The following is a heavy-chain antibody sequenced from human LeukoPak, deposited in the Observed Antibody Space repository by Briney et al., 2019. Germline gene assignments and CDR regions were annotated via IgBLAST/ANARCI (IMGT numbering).Heavy chain of an antibody. V-gene: IGHV3-11*04. Sequence: GGSLRLSCAASGFSFSGYFMTWVRQAPGKGLEWIAFISSDGNSKYYADSVRGRFTISRDNAKNSLYLQMNSLRAEDTAEYYCTRDVGVVVTANPLNTGWFDPWGQGTLVTVSS. CDR3: TRDVGVVVTANPLNTGWFDP. CDR2: ISSDGNSK. CDR1: GFSFSGYF. J-gene: IGHJ5*02. D-gene: IGHD2-15*01.